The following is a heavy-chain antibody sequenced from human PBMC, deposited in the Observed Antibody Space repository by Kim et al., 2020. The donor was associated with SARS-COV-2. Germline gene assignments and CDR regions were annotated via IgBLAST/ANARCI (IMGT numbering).Heavy chain of an antibody. CDR2: IWYDGSYK. V-gene: IGHV3-33*06. Sequence: GGSLRLSCAASGFNFSSYGMHWVRQAPGKGLEWVAVIWYDGSYKYYAESVKGRFTISRDNSKNTLYLQMNSLRAEDTAVYYCAKDPRDVYYGSGSYFFQHRGQGTLVTVSA. CDR1: GFNFSSYG. CDR3: AKDPRDVYYGSGSYFFQH. D-gene: IGHD3-10*01. J-gene: IGHJ1*01.